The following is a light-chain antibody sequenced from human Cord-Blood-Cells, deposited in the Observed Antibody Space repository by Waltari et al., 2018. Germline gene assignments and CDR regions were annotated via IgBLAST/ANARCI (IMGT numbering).Light chain of an antibody. Sequence: QPALTQPASVSGSPGQSLTISCTGPSSDVGGYNSVSWYQQHPGKAPKLMIYDVSNRPSGVSNRFSGSKAGNTASLTISELQAEDEADYYCSSYTSSSTLVFGGGTKLTVL. V-gene: IGLV2-14*01. CDR2: DVS. CDR3: SSYTSSSTLV. CDR1: SSDVGGYNS. J-gene: IGLJ2*01.